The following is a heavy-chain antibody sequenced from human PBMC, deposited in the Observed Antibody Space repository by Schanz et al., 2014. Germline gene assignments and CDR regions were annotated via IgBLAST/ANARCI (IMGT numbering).Heavy chain of an antibody. D-gene: IGHD2-21*01. V-gene: IGHV3-21*04. J-gene: IGHJ4*02. CDR1: GFSFSDYG. CDR2: LSGGSSYI. CDR3: AKGQLLSYYFDY. Sequence: VQLVESGGGVVQPGRSLRLSCAGSGFSFSDYGMHWVRQAPGKGLEWVSSLSGGSSYIFYADSVKGRFTISRDNARYSLYLEMNSLRAEDTAVYYCAKGQLLSYYFDYWGQGTLVTVSS.